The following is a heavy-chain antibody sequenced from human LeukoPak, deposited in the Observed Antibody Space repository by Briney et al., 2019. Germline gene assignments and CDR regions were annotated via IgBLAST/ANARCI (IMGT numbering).Heavy chain of an antibody. CDR3: PKDGTAMANYYYGMDV. J-gene: IGHJ6*02. V-gene: IGHV3-23*01. Sequence: GGSLRLSCAASGFTFSSYAMSWVRQAPGKGLEWVSGISGSGGNTYYTDSVKGRFTFSRDNPKNTLYLQMNSLRAEDTAVYDCPKDGTAMANYYYGMDVWGQGNTVTV. CDR1: GFTFSSYA. D-gene: IGHD5-18*01. CDR2: ISGSGGNT.